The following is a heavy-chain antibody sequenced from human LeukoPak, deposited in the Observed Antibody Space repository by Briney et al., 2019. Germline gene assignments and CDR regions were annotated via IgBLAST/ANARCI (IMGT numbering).Heavy chain of an antibody. CDR2: IYHSGST. CDR3: ARVGTAMAFDY. Sequence: SQTLSLTCAVSGGSISSGGYSWSWIRQPPGKGLEWIGYIYHSGSTYYNPPLKSRVTISVDRSKNQFSLKLSSVTAADTAVYYCARVGTAMAFDYWGQGTLVTVSS. D-gene: IGHD5-18*01. CDR1: GGSISSGGYS. V-gene: IGHV4-30-2*01. J-gene: IGHJ4*02.